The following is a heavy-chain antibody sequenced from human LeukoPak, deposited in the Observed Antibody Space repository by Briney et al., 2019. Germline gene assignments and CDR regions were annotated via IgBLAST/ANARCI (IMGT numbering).Heavy chain of an antibody. Sequence: ASVKVSCKASGFTLTSSAMQWVRQARGQRLEWIGLIVVGSGNTNYAQKFQERVTITRDMSTSTAYMELSSLRSEDTAVYYCAADRAYYGSGSYVFDPWGQGTLVTVSS. J-gene: IGHJ5*02. CDR1: GFTLTSSA. CDR3: AADRAYYGSGSYVFDP. D-gene: IGHD3-10*01. CDR2: IVVGSGNT. V-gene: IGHV1-58*02.